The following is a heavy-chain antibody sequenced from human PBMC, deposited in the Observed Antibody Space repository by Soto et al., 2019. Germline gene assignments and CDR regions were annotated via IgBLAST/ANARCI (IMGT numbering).Heavy chain of an antibody. J-gene: IGHJ3*02. CDR1: GYTFTGYY. V-gene: IGHV1-2*04. CDR2: INPNSGGT. CDR3: ARDGLEIGPYYDSSVAAFDI. D-gene: IGHD3-22*01. Sequence: GASVKVSCKASGYTFTGYYIHCVRQAPGQGLEWMGWINPNSGGTNYAQKFQGWVTMTRDTSISTAYMELSRLRSDDTAVYYCARDGLEIGPYYDSSVAAFDIWGQGTMVTVSS.